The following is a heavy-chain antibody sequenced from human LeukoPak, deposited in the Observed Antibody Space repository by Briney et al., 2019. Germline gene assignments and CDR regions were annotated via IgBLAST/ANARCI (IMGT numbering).Heavy chain of an antibody. CDR3: ARVSYYYGSGSYRPTAVYYFDY. V-gene: IGHV3-74*01. Sequence: GGSLRLSCAASGFTFSSYWMHWVRQAPGKGLVWVSRINSDGSSTSYADSVKGRFTISRDNAKNTLYLQMNSLRAEDTAVYYCARVSYYYGSGSYRPTAVYYFDYWGQGTLVTVSS. D-gene: IGHD3-10*01. CDR1: GFTFSSYW. J-gene: IGHJ4*02. CDR2: INSDGSST.